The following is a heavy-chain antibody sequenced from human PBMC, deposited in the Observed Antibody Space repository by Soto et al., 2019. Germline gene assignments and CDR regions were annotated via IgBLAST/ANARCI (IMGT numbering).Heavy chain of an antibody. CDR1: GYTFTAYA. D-gene: IGHD3-16*02. J-gene: IGHJ4*02. Sequence: QVQLAQSGAEERKPGASVKVSCEATGYTFTAYAMHWVRQAPGQRLEWMGWIKPANGNTKYSQKFQGRLTITIDTSANTMYMELRSLTSEDTAMYYCTRSAISPYGGLIGPFDYWGQGNLVTVSS. CDR3: TRSAISPYGGLIGPFDY. V-gene: IGHV1-3*05. CDR2: IKPANGNT.